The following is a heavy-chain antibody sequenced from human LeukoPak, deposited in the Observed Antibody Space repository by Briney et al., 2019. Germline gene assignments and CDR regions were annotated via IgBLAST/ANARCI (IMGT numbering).Heavy chain of an antibody. CDR2: INHSGSI. CDR3: ARRRRYYDSSRYIDY. CDR1: GGSFSGYY. V-gene: IGHV4-34*01. Sequence: PSETLSLTCAVYGGSFSGYYWSWIRQPPGKGLEWIGEINHSGSINYNPSLKSRVTISVDTSKNQFSLKLSSVTAADTAVYYCARRRRYYDSSRYIDYWGQGTLVTVSS. D-gene: IGHD3-22*01. J-gene: IGHJ4*02.